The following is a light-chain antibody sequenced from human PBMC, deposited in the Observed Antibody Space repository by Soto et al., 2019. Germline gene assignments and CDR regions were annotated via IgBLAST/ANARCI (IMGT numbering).Light chain of an antibody. Sequence: QSALTQPPSASGSPGQSVTIPCTGTSNDIGEYHYVSWYQQHPGKAPKLMIYEVTQRPSGVPHRFSGSKSGNTASLTVSGLQPEDEAGYYCASYAGSDNHVLFGGGTKLSVL. CDR2: EVT. CDR3: ASYAGSDNHVL. CDR1: SNDIGEYHY. J-gene: IGLJ2*01. V-gene: IGLV2-8*01.